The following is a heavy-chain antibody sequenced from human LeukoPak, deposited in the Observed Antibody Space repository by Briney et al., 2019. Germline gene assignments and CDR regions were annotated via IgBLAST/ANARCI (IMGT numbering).Heavy chain of an antibody. Sequence: PSETLSLTCAVYGGSFSGYYWSWIRQPPGKGLEWIGEINHSGSTNYNPSLKSRVTISVDTSKNQFSLKLSSVTAADTAVYYCARGYVLRYSDWLLSGWFDPWGQGTLVTVSS. CDR2: INHSGST. J-gene: IGHJ5*02. V-gene: IGHV4-34*01. CDR3: ARGYVLRYSDWLLSGWFDP. CDR1: GGSFSGYY. D-gene: IGHD3-9*01.